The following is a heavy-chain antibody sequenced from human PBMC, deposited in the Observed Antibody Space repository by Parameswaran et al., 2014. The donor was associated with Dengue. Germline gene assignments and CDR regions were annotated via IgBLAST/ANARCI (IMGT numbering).Heavy chain of an antibody. V-gene: IGHV3-74*01. CDR3: ASGGFSGYYYRSWVRPFDI. CDR2: IYSDENST. J-gene: IGHJ3*02. Sequence: WIRQPPGKGLVWVSRIYSDENSTNYADSVKGRFTISRDNAKNTLYLQMNSLRAEDTAVYYCASGGFSGYYYRSWVRPFDIWGQGTMVTVSS. D-gene: IGHD3-22*01.